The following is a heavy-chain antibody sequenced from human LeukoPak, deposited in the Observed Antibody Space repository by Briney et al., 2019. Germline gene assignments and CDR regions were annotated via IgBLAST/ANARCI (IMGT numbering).Heavy chain of an antibody. CDR2: MFYSGNT. V-gene: IGHV4-39*01. CDR3: ARMATSGPVFYYYYYMDV. Sequence: SETLSLTCTVSGGSVTSGSYYWGWIRQPPGNGLGWIGNMFYSGNTYYNPSLKSRVTMSVDTSKNQFSLKLSSVTAADTAVYYCARMATSGPVFYYYYYMDVWGKGATVTVS. CDR1: GGSVTSGSYY. J-gene: IGHJ6*03. D-gene: IGHD5-24*01.